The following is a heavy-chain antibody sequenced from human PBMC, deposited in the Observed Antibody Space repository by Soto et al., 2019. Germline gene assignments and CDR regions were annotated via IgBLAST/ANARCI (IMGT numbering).Heavy chain of an antibody. CDR2: IRHDGSHT. D-gene: IGHD3-22*01. CDR3: ARDGYSILYCSDF. Sequence: GGSLRLSCKASGFTFANYGMHWVRQAPGKGLEWVAVIRHDGSHTYYLDSVKGRFTISRDNSKNTVDLQMNDLRADDTAIYYCARDGYSILYCSDFWGQGVLVTVSS. CDR1: GFTFANYG. J-gene: IGHJ4*02. V-gene: IGHV3-33*01.